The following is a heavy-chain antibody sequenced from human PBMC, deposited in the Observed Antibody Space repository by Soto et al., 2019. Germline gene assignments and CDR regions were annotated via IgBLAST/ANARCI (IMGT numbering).Heavy chain of an antibody. CDR3: ARVGSSGYYYFDY. Sequence: PGGSLRLSCAASGFTVITNHMTWVRQAPGKGLQWVSAIYTGGETYYPDSVKDRFTISRENAKNSLYLQMNSLRAEDTAVYYCARVGSSGYYYFDYWGQGTLVTVSS. D-gene: IGHD3-22*01. V-gene: IGHV3-53*01. J-gene: IGHJ4*02. CDR2: IYTGGET. CDR1: GFTVITNH.